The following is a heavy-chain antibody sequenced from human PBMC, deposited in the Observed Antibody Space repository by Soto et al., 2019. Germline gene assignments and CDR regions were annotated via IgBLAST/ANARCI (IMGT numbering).Heavy chain of an antibody. CDR1: GFTFSSYG. J-gene: IGHJ5*02. CDR2: IWYDGSNK. D-gene: IGHD6-13*01. CDR3: ARKGAAAGSRGNWFDP. V-gene: IGHV3-33*01. Sequence: QVQLVESGGGVVQPGRSLRLSCAASGFTFSSYGMHWVRQAPGKGREWVAVIWYDGSNKYYADSVKGRFTISRDNSKNTLDLQVNSLRAEDTDVYYCARKGAAAGSRGNWFDPWGQGTLVTVSS.